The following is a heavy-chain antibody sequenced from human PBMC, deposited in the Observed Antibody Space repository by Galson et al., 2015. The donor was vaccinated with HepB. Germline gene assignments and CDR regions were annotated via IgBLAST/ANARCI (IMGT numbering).Heavy chain of an antibody. CDR3: ARAFPQEYYDFWSGLAYYYYMDV. Sequence: SLRLSCAASGFTFSSYAMHWVRQAPGKGLEWVAVISYDGSNKYYADSVTGRFTISRDNSKNTLYLQMNSLRAEDTAVYYCARAFPQEYYDFWSGLAYYYYMDVWGKGTTVTVSS. CDR2: ISYDGSNK. D-gene: IGHD3-3*01. CDR1: GFTFSSYA. J-gene: IGHJ6*03. V-gene: IGHV3-30-3*01.